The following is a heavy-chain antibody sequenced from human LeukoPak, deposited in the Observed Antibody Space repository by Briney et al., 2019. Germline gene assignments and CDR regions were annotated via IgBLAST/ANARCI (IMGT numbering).Heavy chain of an antibody. CDR2: TGVTGDT. D-gene: IGHD2-15*01. CDR3: TREFCGSRASCAGGFYYDV. Sequence: GGALRLSCAHSVYTFSIYDSHWVRHAPGKGLEWVSDTGVTGDTNYADYVQGRFTIPSENAANYLYLQMHSLRAGDTALYYCTREFCGSRASCAGGFYYDVWGRGTLVTVSS. J-gene: IGHJ2*01. V-gene: IGHV3-13*01. CDR1: VYTFSIYD.